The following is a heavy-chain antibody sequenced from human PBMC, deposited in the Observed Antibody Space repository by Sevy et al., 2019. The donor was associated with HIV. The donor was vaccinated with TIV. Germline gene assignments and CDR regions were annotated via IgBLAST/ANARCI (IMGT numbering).Heavy chain of an antibody. CDR1: GLTFSNAW. CDR2: IKSKSDCETT. CDR3: TTAQWLAEWGSYYFDH. D-gene: IGHD6-19*01. J-gene: IGHJ4*02. V-gene: IGHV3-15*01. Sequence: GGSLRLSCPAFGLTFSNAWMSWVRQAPGKGLEWVGRIKSKSDCETTDDAAPVKGRFNISRDVSENTLYLQMNSLKTEDTAVYYCTTAQWLAEWGSYYFDHWGQGTQVTVSS.